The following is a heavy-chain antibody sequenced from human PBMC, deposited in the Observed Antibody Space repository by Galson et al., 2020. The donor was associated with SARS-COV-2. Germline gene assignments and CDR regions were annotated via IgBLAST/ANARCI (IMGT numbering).Heavy chain of an antibody. D-gene: IGHD1-1*01. V-gene: IGHV2-70*04. CDR3: ARSRHGSLSNWFDV. J-gene: IGHJ6*02. CDR1: GFSLKSVGMR. CDR2: IDWDGDI. Sequence: SGPTLVKPTQTLTLTCSFSGFSLKSVGMRMSWIRQPPGKALEWLARIDWDGDISYNASLMTRLTISKDTSKNQVVLTMTNMDPVDTATYYCARSRHGSLSNWFDVWGHGTTVTVSS.